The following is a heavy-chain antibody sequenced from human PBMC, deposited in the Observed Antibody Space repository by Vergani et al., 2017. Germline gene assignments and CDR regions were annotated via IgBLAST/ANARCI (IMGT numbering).Heavy chain of an antibody. Sequence: EVQLVESGGGLVKPGGSLRLSCAASGFTFSSYSMNWVRQAPGKGLEWVSSISSSSSYIYYTDSVKGRFTISRDKAKNSLYLQMNSLRAEDTAVYYCARLGSVDIVATITFYYYGMDVWGQATTVTVSS. CDR1: GFTFSSYS. D-gene: IGHD5-12*01. J-gene: IGHJ6*02. V-gene: IGHV3-21*01. CDR2: ISSSSSYI. CDR3: ARLGSVDIVATITFYYYGMDV.